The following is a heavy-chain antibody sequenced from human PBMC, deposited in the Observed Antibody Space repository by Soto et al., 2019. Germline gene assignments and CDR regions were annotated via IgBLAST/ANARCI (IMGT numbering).Heavy chain of an antibody. V-gene: IGHV4-61*01. CDR3: ARGGADDSSSH. CDR2: IYYSGST. J-gene: IGHJ4*02. CDR1: GGSVSSGSYY. D-gene: IGHD6-6*01. Sequence: SETLSLTCTVSGGSVSSGSYYWSWIRQPPGKGLEWIGYIYYSGSTNYNPSLKSRVTISVDTSKNQFSLKLSSVTAADTAVYYCARGGADDSSSHWGQGTPVTVSS.